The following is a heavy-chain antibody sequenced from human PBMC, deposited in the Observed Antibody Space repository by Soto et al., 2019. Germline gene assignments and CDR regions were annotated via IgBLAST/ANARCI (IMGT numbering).Heavy chain of an antibody. CDR3: ARLENGVNTTAWHYGMDV. CDR2: IYPGDSDT. Sequence: GESLKISCQGSGYSFTTYWIGWVRQMPGKGLEWMGIIYPGDSDTRYTPSFQGQVTISADSSISTAYLQWRSLKSSETAMYYCARLENGVNTTAWHYGMDVWGQGTTVTVSS. V-gene: IGHV5-51*01. J-gene: IGHJ6*02. CDR1: GYSFTTYW. D-gene: IGHD2-21*02.